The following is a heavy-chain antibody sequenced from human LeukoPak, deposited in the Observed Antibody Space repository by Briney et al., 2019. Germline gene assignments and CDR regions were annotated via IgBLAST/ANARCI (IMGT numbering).Heavy chain of an antibody. V-gene: IGHV1-2*06. CDR3: ARDHDFWSGHRWFDP. D-gene: IGHD3-3*01. Sequence: ASVKVSCKASGYTFTGYYMHWVRQAPGQGLEWMGRINPNSGGTNYAQKFQGRVTMTRDTSIGTAYMELSRLRSDDTAVYYCARDHDFWSGHRWFDPWGQGTLVTVSS. J-gene: IGHJ5*02. CDR1: GYTFTGYY. CDR2: INPNSGGT.